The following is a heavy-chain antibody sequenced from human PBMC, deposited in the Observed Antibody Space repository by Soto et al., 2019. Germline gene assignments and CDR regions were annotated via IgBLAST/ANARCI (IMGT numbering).Heavy chain of an antibody. Sequence: SETLSLTCTVSGDSIMRDSYYWNWIRQHPGKGLEWIGYIYYSGTTAYNPSLKTRVTISPDTSKNQFSLNLSSVTAADTAVYYCARTPDIWGQGTMVTVSS. V-gene: IGHV4-31*03. J-gene: IGHJ3*02. CDR3: ARTPDI. CDR1: GDSIMRDSYY. CDR2: IYYSGTT.